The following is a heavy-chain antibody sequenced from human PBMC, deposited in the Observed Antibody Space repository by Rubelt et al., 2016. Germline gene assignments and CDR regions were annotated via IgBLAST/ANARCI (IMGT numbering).Heavy chain of an antibody. V-gene: IGHV3-7*01. Sequence: VQLVESGGGVVQPGRSLRLSCEVSGFIFSSYGMHWVRQAPGKGLEWVANIKQDGSEKYYVDSVKGRFTISRDNAKNSLYLQMNSLRAEDTAVYYWAREASYRYGDYVDYWGQGTLVTVSS. D-gene: IGHD4/OR15-4a*01. CDR1: GFIFSSYG. CDR3: AREASYRYGDYVDY. J-gene: IGHJ4*02. CDR2: IKQDGSEK.